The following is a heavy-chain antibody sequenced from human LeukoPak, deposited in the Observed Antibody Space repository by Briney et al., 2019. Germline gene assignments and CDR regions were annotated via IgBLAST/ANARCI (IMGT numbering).Heavy chain of an antibody. CDR3: ARRLLWFGETTRYMDV. D-gene: IGHD3-10*01. J-gene: IGHJ6*03. CDR1: GGSFSGHY. CDR2: INHSGST. Sequence: SETLSLTCAVYGGSFSGHYWSWIRQPPGKGLEWIGEINHSGSTNYNPSLKSRVTISVDTSKNQFSLKLSSVTAADTAVYYCARRLLWFGETTRYMDVWGKGTTVTISS. V-gene: IGHV4-34*01.